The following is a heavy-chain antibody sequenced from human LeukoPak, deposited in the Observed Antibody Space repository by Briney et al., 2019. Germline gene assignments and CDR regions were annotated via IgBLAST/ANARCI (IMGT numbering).Heavy chain of an antibody. D-gene: IGHD6-19*01. V-gene: IGHV3-66*01. Sequence: GGSLRLSCAASGFTVSSNYMSWVRQAPGKGLEWVSVIYSGGSTYYTDSVKGRFTISRDNSKNTLYLQMSSLRAEDTAVYYCAKDGSSGWYDGYFDYWGQGTLVTVSS. CDR2: IYSGGST. CDR3: AKDGSSGWYDGYFDY. J-gene: IGHJ4*02. CDR1: GFTVSSNY.